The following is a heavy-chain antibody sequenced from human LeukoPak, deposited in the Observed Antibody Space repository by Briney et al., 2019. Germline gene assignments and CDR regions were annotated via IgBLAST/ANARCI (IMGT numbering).Heavy chain of an antibody. D-gene: IGHD3-3*01. Sequence: PSETLSLTCTVSGGSISSYYWSWIRQPPGRGLEWIGYIYYSGSTNYNPSLKSRVTISVDTSKNQFSLKLSSVTAADTAAYYCAREHDFWSGYYIYWGQGTLVTVSS. CDR1: GGSISSYY. V-gene: IGHV4-59*01. CDR2: IYYSGST. J-gene: IGHJ4*02. CDR3: AREHDFWSGYYIY.